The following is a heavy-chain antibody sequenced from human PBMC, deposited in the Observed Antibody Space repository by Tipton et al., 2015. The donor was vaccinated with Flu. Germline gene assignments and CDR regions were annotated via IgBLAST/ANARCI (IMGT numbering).Heavy chain of an antibody. CDR1: GGSISSDNYY. J-gene: IGHJ1*01. V-gene: IGHV4-61*02. CDR3: ARYGTYDGSRYFQH. CDR2: IYTSGST. D-gene: IGHD1-26*01. Sequence: TLSLTCNVSGGSISSDNYYWNWIRQPAGKGLEWIGRIYTSGSTNYNLSLKRRLTISVDTSKNQFSLKLSSVTAADTAVYYCARYGTYDGSRYFQHWGQGTLVTVSS.